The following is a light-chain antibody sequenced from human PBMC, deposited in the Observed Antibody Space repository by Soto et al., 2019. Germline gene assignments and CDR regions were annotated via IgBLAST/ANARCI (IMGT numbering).Light chain of an antibody. J-gene: IGLJ1*01. V-gene: IGLV2-14*01. CDR2: DVS. CDR1: SSDVGGYNY. CDR3: SSYTTSNTRQIV. Sequence: QSALTHPASVSGSPGQSITISCTGTSSDVGGYNYVSWYQQHPGKAPKFMIYDVSNRPSGVSNRFSGSKSGNTGSLTISGLQAEDEADYYCSSYTTSNTRQIVFGTGTKVTVL.